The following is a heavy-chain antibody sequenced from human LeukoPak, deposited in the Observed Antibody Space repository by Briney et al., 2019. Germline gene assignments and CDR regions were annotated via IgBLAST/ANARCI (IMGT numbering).Heavy chain of an antibody. CDR3: ARVLLGWFDP. CDR1: GGSISSYY. CDR2: IYYSGST. Sequence: PSETLSLTCTVSGGSISSYYWSWIRQPPGKGLEWIGYIYYSGSTNYNPSLKSRVTISVDTFKNQFSLKLSSVTAADTAVYYCARVLLGWFDPWGQGTLVTVSS. V-gene: IGHV4-59*01. D-gene: IGHD7-27*01. J-gene: IGHJ5*02.